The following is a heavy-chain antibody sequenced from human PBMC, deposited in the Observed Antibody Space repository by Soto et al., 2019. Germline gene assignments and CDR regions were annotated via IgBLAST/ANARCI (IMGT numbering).Heavy chain of an antibody. J-gene: IGHJ4*02. V-gene: IGHV4-59*08. CDR1: GGSISSYY. Sequence: PSETLSLTCTVSGGSISSYYWSWIRQPPGKGLEWIGYIYYSGSTNYNPSLKSRVTISVDTSKNQFSLKLSSVTAADTAVYYCARYGSGGYDQGGYFDYWGQGTLVTVPS. CDR2: IYYSGST. D-gene: IGHD5-12*01. CDR3: ARYGSGGYDQGGYFDY.